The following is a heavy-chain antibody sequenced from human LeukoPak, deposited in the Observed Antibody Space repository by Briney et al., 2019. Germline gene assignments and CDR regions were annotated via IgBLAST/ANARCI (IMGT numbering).Heavy chain of an antibody. CDR1: GLTFSSYS. J-gene: IGHJ3*02. V-gene: IGHV3-21*01. CDR3: ARDPSGTYYPRVSGALDI. D-gene: IGHD1-26*01. CDR2: ISSITSYI. Sequence: GGSLRLSCAASGLTFSSYSMNWVRQAPGKGLEWVSSISSITSYIYYADSVKGRFTVSRDNAKNSLYLQMDSLRAEDTAVYYCARDPSGTYYPRVSGALDIWGQGTMVTVSS.